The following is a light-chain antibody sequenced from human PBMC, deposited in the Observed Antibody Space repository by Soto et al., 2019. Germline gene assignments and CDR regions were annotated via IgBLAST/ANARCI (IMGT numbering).Light chain of an antibody. CDR1: QSVSSSN. Sequence: EIVLTQSPGTLSLSPGERATLSCRASQSVSSSNLAWYQQKPGQAPRLLIYGASSRATGIPDRFSGSGSGTDFTLTISRLESEDFAVYYCQQHGSTPRTFGQGTKVEI. CDR3: QQHGSTPRT. CDR2: GAS. J-gene: IGKJ1*01. V-gene: IGKV3-20*01.